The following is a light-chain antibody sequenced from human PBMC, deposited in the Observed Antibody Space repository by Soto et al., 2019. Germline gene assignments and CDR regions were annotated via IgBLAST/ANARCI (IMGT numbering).Light chain of an antibody. J-gene: IGKJ3*01. CDR3: QQSYSTLFS. V-gene: IGKV1-39*01. CDR2: AAS. CDR1: QTIIRY. Sequence: DIQMTQSPSSLSASVGDRVTITCRASQTIIRYLNLYQQKVGRAPNLLIYAASSLQSGVPSRFSGSGSGTEFTLTISSLQPEDFATYYCQQSYSTLFSFGPGTKVEIK.